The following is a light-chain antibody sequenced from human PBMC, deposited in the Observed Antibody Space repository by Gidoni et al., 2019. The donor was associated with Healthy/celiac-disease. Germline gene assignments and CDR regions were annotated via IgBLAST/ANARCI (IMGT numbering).Light chain of an antibody. Sequence: DRVTITCRASQSISSYLNWYQQKPGKAPKLLIYAASSLQSGVPSRFIVSGSGTYFTLTISSLQPEDFATYYCQQSYSTPQTFGQGTKVEIK. J-gene: IGKJ1*01. CDR1: QSISSY. CDR3: QQSYSTPQT. V-gene: IGKV1-39*01. CDR2: AAS.